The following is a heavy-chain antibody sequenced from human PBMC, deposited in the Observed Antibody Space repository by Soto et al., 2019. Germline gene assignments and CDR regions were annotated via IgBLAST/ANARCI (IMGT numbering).Heavy chain of an antibody. J-gene: IGHJ5*02. CDR3: ARSITTGTIFGVVHRPDWFAP. D-gene: IGHD3-3*01. CDR1: GGSISSGGYY. Sequence: SETLSLTCTVSGGSISSGGYYWSWIRQHPGKGLEWIGYIYYSGSTYYNPSLKSRVTISVDTSKNQFSLKLSSVTAADTAVYYCARSITTGTIFGVVHRPDWFAPWGQGTLVTVSS. CDR2: IYYSGST. V-gene: IGHV4-31*03.